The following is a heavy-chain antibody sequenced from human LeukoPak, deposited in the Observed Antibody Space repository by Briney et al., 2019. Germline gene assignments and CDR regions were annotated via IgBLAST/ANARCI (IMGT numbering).Heavy chain of an antibody. CDR3: ARDKENSGSYDY. CDR1: GYTFTGYY. D-gene: IGHD1-26*01. CDR2: INPNSGGT. J-gene: IGHJ4*02. V-gene: IGHV1-2*02. Sequence: ASVKVSCKASGYTFTGYYMHWVRQAPGQGLEWMGWINPNSGGTNYAQKFQGRVTTTRDTSISTAYMELSRLRSDDTAVYYCARDKENSGSYDYWGQGTLVTVSS.